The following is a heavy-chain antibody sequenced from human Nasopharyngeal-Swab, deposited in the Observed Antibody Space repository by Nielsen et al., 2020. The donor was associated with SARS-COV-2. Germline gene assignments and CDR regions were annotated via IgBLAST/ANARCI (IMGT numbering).Heavy chain of an antibody. D-gene: IGHD4-17*01. CDR1: GFTFSSYW. CDR2: IKQDGSEK. Sequence: GESLKISCAASGFTFSSYWMSWVRQAPGKGLEWVANIKQDGSEKYYVDSVKGRFTISRDNAENSLYLQMNSLRAEDTAVYYCARRQYGDYYYYYGMDVWGQGTTVTVSS. CDR3: ARRQYGDYYYYYGMDV. J-gene: IGHJ6*02. V-gene: IGHV3-7*03.